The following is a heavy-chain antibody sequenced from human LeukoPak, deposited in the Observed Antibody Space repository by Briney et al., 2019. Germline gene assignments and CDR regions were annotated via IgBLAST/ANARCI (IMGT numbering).Heavy chain of an antibody. V-gene: IGHV3-74*01. CDR2: INSDGSST. J-gene: IGHJ4*02. CDR3: ATGVSRGQYYYDSSGS. Sequence: GGSLRLSCAASGFTFSSYWMHWVRQAPGKGLVWVSRINSDGSSTSCADSVKGRFTISRDNAKNTLYLQMNSLRAEDTAVYYCATGVSRGQYYYDSSGSGGQGTLVTVSS. CDR1: GFTFSSYW. D-gene: IGHD3-22*01.